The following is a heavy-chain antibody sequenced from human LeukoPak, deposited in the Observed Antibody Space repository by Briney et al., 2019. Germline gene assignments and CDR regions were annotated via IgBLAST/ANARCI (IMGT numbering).Heavy chain of an antibody. Sequence: LSETLSLTCTVSGGSISSSSYYWGWIRQPPGKGLEWIGSIYYSGSTYYNPSLKSRVTISVDTSKNQFSLKLSSVTAADTAVYYCARHELYYYDSSGHNWFDPWGQGTLVTVSS. J-gene: IGHJ5*02. CDR1: GGSISSSSYY. V-gene: IGHV4-39*01. CDR2: IYYSGST. D-gene: IGHD3-22*01. CDR3: ARHELYYYDSSGHNWFDP.